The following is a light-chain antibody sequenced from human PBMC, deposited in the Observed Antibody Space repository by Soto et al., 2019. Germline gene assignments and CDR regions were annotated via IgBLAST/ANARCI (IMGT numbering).Light chain of an antibody. CDR2: GAS. CDR1: QTVRSN. CDR3: QQYNDWPPWT. J-gene: IGKJ1*01. V-gene: IGKV3-15*01. Sequence: EIVMTQSPATLSVAPGERATLSCRASQTVRSNLAWYQQKPGQAPRLLIYGASTRATGIPARFSGSGSGTEFTLISSSLQSEDFALYYCQQYNDWPPWTFGQGTKVEIK.